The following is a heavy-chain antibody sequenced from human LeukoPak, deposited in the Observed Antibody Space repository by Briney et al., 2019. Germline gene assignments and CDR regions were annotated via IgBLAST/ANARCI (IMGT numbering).Heavy chain of an antibody. D-gene: IGHD2-2*01. Sequence: PGGSLRLSCAASGFTFSSYAMSWVRQAPGKGLEGVSAISGSGGSTYYADSVKGRFTISRDNSKNTLYLQMNSLRTEDTAVYYCAKEYDIVVVPAVSFFDYWGQGTLVTVSS. CDR1: GFTFSSYA. V-gene: IGHV3-23*01. J-gene: IGHJ4*02. CDR2: ISGSGGST. CDR3: AKEYDIVVVPAVSFFDY.